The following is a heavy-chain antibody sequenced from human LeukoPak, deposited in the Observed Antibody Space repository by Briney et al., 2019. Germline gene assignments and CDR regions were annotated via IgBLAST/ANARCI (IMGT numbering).Heavy chain of an antibody. J-gene: IGHJ5*02. CDR1: GFTFSSYV. D-gene: IGHD3-22*01. Sequence: AGGSLRLSCAASGFTFSSYVMSWVRQAPGKGLEWVSAISGSGGSTYYADSVKGRFTISRDNSKNTLYLQMNSLRAEDTAVYYCAKDRASRARITMIVVVPNWFDPWGQGTLVTVSS. CDR2: ISGSGGST. CDR3: AKDRASRARITMIVVVPNWFDP. V-gene: IGHV3-23*01.